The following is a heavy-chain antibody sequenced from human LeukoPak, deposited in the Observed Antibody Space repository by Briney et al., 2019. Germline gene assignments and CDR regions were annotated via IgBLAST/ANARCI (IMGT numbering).Heavy chain of an antibody. CDR1: GGSLSESSYY. CDR2: ISNSGST. CDR3: AKDRGYGSGTFSRNNWFDP. V-gene: IGHV4-39*07. Sequence: PSETLSLTCTVSGGSLSESSYYWGWIRQSPGKGLEWIGCISNSGSTHYNPSLKSRVNISLDTSKNQFSLKLNSVTAADTAVCYCAKDRGYGSGTFSRNNWFDPWGQGTLVIVSS. D-gene: IGHD3-10*01. J-gene: IGHJ5*02.